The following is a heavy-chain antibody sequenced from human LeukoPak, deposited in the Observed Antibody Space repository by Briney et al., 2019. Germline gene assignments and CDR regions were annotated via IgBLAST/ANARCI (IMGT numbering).Heavy chain of an antibody. J-gene: IGHJ5*02. Sequence: SQTLSLTCTVSGGSISSGSYYWSWIRQPAGKGLEWIGRIYTSGSTNYNPSLKSRVTMSVDTSKNQFSLKLSSVTAADTAVYYCARDLEGGSLVWFDPWGQGTLVTVSS. CDR2: IYTSGST. CDR3: ARDLEGGSLVWFDP. D-gene: IGHD3-16*01. V-gene: IGHV4-61*02. CDR1: GGSISSGSYY.